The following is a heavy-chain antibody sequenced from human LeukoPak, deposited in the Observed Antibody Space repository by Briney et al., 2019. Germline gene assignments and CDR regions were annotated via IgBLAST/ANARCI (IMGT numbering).Heavy chain of an antibody. CDR2: ISGSGGST. J-gene: IGHJ4*02. CDR1: GFTFSSYA. CDR3: AKTNTDYYGSGSYPLY. D-gene: IGHD3-10*01. Sequence: GGSLRLSCAASGFTFSSYAMSWVRQAPGKGLEWVSAISGSGGSTYYADSVKGRFTISRDNSKNTLYLQMNSLRAEDTAVYYCAKTNTDYYGSGSYPLYWGQGTLVTVSS. V-gene: IGHV3-23*01.